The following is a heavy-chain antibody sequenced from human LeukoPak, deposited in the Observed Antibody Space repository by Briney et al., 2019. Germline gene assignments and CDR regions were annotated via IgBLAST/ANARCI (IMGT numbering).Heavy chain of an antibody. Sequence: SETLSLTCSVSVASMNGYYWSWLRQSAGNRLEWIGHVDSSGNTNYNPSLKSRVTISVDTSKNQFSLKLSSVTAADTAVYYCARTRPYYYDSSGSGWSWFDPWGQGTLVTVSS. D-gene: IGHD3-22*01. CDR3: ARTRPYYYDSSGSGWSWFDP. V-gene: IGHV4-4*07. CDR1: VASMNGYY. J-gene: IGHJ5*02. CDR2: VDSSGNT.